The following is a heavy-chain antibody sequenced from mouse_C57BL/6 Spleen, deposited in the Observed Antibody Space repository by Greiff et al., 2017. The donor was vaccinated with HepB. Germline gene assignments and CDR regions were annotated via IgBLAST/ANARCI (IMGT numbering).Heavy chain of an antibody. J-gene: IGHJ4*01. CDR2: IDPSDSYT. CDR3: ARGIFYYAMDY. V-gene: IGHV1-69*01. Sequence: VQLQQPGAELVMPGASVKLSCKASGYTFTSYWMHWVKQRPGQGLEWIGEIDPSDSYTNYNQKFKGKSTLTVDKSSSTAYMQLSSLTSEDSAVYYCARGIFYYAMDYRGQGTSVTVSS. CDR1: GYTFTSYW.